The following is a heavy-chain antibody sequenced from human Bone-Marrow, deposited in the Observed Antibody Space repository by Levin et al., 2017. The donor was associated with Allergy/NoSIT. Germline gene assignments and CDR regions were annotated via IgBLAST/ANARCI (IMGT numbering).Heavy chain of an antibody. CDR3: ASPSSITIRWYFDL. V-gene: IGHV3-48*01. D-gene: IGHD3-10*01. CDR2: ISSSSSTI. J-gene: IGHJ2*01. CDR1: GFTFSSYS. Sequence: GGSLRLSCAASGFTFSSYSMNWVRQAPGKGLEWVSYISSSSSTIYYADSVKGRFTISRDNAKNSLYLQMNSLRAEDTAVYYCASPSSITIRWYFDLWGRGTLVTVSS.